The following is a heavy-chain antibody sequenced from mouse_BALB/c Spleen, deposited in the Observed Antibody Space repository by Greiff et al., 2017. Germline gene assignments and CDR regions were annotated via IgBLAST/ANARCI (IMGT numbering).Heavy chain of an antibody. J-gene: IGHJ4*01. Sequence: EVMLVESGGGLVQPGGSRKLSCAASGFTFSSFGMHWVRQAPEKGLEWVAYISSGSSTIYYADTVKGRFTISRDNPKNTLFLQMTSLRSEDTAMYYCASREYGNFYAMDYWGQGTSVTVSA. CDR1: GFTFSSFG. CDR3: ASREYGNFYAMDY. D-gene: IGHD2-10*02. CDR2: ISSGSSTI. V-gene: IGHV5-17*02.